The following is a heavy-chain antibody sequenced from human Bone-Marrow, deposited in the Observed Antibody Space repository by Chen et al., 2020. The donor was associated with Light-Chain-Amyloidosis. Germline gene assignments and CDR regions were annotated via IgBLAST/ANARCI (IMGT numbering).Heavy chain of an antibody. CDR3: ASPGSEVLFSQH. D-gene: IGHD2-15*01. Sequence: QLQLQESGPAVVKPAETLSLICSVSGDSISSSSYFWGWIRQPPGKGLEWIGSMYNTGRTYYNPSLKSRVAISVDTSKNQLSLKLSSVTAADTAVYYCASPGSEVLFSQHWGRGSLVTVSS. CDR2: MYNTGRT. CDR1: GDSISSSSYF. J-gene: IGHJ1*01. V-gene: IGHV4-39*01.